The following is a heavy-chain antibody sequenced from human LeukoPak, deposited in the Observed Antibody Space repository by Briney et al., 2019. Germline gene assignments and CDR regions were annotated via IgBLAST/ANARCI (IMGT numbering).Heavy chain of an antibody. CDR1: GHIFISYY. Sequence: ASVKVSCKASGHIFISYYIHWVRQAPGQGLEWMGVINPSAGSTNYAQKFQGRVTMTRDTSATTVYLDLSGLTFEDTAIYYCASDVAREFDHWGQGTLVTVS. V-gene: IGHV1-46*01. CDR3: ASDVAREFDH. CDR2: INPSAGST. D-gene: IGHD5-24*01. J-gene: IGHJ4*02.